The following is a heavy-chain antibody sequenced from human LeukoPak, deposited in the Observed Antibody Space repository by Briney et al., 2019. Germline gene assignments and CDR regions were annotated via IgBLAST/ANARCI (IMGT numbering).Heavy chain of an antibody. D-gene: IGHD5-24*01. CDR1: GFTFSSYW. CDR3: TRVGYIDEGIDY. CDR2: INHNGNVN. Sequence: GGFLRLSCAASGFTFSSYWMNWARQAPGKGLEWVASINHNGNVNYYVDSVKGRFTISRDNAKNSLYLQMNSLRAEDTAIYYCTRVGYIDEGIDYWGQGTLVTVSS. J-gene: IGHJ4*02. V-gene: IGHV3-7*04.